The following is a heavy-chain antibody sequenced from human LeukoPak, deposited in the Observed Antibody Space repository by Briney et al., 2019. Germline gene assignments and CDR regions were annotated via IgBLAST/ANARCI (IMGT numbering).Heavy chain of an antibody. CDR3: ARDAGGWQGDFDY. J-gene: IGHJ4*02. D-gene: IGHD6-19*01. Sequence: AAVEVFCRGPGYSCTSYAMHLVGQAPGQGLEQIGWTNPGNGNTKYSQNFQGSVTITRDTSASTAYMELRSLTSEATAVYSCARDAGGWQGDFDYWGQGTLVTVSS. CDR2: TNPGNGNT. CDR1: GYSCTSYA. V-gene: IGHV1-3*01.